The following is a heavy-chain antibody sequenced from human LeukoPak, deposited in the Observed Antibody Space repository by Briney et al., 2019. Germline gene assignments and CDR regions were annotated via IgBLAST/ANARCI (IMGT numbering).Heavy chain of an antibody. Sequence: GGSLRLSCAASGFTVSSNYMSWVRQAPGKGLEWVSAIYSGGSTYYADSVKGRFTISRDNSKNTLYLQMNSLRAEDTAVYYCASPQPYGSALNYDYWGQGTLVTVSS. D-gene: IGHD3-10*01. CDR1: GFTVSSNY. CDR3: ASPQPYGSALNYDY. J-gene: IGHJ4*02. CDR2: IYSGGST. V-gene: IGHV3-53*01.